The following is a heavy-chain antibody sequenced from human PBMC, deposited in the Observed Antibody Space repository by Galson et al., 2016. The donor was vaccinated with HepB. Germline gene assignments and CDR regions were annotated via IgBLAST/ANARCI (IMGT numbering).Heavy chain of an antibody. V-gene: IGHV4-30-4*01. J-gene: IGHJ3*02. Sequence: LSLTCTVSGGSISSGDYYWSWIRQSPGKGLEWIGYIYYSGSTYYNTSLKSRVSISVDTSKNQFSLNLSSVTAADTAVYYCSRDKGWGSGHGALDIWGQGAMVIVSS. CDR1: GGSISSGDYY. D-gene: IGHD5-12*01. CDR2: IYYSGST. CDR3: SRDKGWGSGHGALDI.